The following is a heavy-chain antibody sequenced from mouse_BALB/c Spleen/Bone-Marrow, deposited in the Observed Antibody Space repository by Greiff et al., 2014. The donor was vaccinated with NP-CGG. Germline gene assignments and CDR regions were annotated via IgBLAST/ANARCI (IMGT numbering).Heavy chain of an antibody. CDR1: EYAFTNYL. CDR3: ARRDYSFAY. CDR2: INPGSGGT. J-gene: IGHJ3*01. V-gene: IGHV1-54*01. D-gene: IGHD2-13*01. Sequence: VQLQQSGAELVRPGTSVKVSCKASEYAFTNYLIEWVKQRPGQGLEWIGVINPGSGGTNYNEKFKGKATLTADKSSSTAYMQLSSLTSDDSAVYFCARRDYSFAYWGQGTLVTVSA.